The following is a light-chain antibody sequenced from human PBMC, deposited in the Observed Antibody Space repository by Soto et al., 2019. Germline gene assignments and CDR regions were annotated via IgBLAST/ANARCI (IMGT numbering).Light chain of an antibody. CDR2: DAS. V-gene: IGKV3-15*01. CDR1: QSVRSN. Sequence: EVVMTQSPDTLSVSPGERATLSCRASQSVRSNLTWYQQEPGQAPRLLIYDASTRATGIPARFSGSGSDTEFTLTISRLHSEDFAVYYCNHYNTRTLTCGGGTRVDMK. J-gene: IGKJ4*01. CDR3: NHYNTRTLT.